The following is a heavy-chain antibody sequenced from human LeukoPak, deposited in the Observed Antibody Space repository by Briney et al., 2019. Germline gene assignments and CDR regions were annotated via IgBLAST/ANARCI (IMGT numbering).Heavy chain of an antibody. D-gene: IGHD3-3*01. CDR3: ARFFYGLWSGYAFDI. V-gene: IGHV3-66*01. J-gene: IGHJ3*02. CDR1: GFTVSSNY. Sequence: GRSLRLSCAASGFTVSSNYMSWVRQAPGKGLEWVSVIYSGGSTYYADSVKGRFTISRDNSKNTLYLQMNSLRAEDTAVYYCARFFYGLWSGYAFDIWGQGTMVTVSS. CDR2: IYSGGST.